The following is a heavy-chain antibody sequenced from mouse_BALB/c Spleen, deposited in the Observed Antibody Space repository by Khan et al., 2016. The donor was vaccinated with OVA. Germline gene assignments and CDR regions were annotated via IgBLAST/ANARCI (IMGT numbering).Heavy chain of an antibody. Sequence: EVQLVESGPGLVKPSQSLSLTCTVTGYSITSDYAWNWIRQFPGNKLEWMGYINYSGSTTYSPSLKSRISITRDTSKNQFFLQLNSVSTEDTATYYCARGRAYWGQGTLVTVSA. J-gene: IGHJ3*01. D-gene: IGHD3-3*01. V-gene: IGHV3-2*02. CDR3: ARGRAY. CDR1: GYSITSDYA. CDR2: INYSGST.